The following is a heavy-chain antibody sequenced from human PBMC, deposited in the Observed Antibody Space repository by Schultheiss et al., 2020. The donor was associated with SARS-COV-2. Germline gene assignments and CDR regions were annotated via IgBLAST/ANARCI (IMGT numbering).Heavy chain of an antibody. D-gene: IGHD6-19*01. V-gene: IGHV4-31*03. CDR2: IYSSGIK. CDR3: ASAAVGGTATFDI. Sequence: SQTLSLTCTVSGGSISSGGYYWSWIRQHPGRGLEWIGYIYSSGIKFYNPSLNSRVTMSTDTSKKQFSLKLSSVTAADTAVYYCASAAVGGTATFDIWGQGTLVTVSS. CDR1: GGSISSGGYY. J-gene: IGHJ3*02.